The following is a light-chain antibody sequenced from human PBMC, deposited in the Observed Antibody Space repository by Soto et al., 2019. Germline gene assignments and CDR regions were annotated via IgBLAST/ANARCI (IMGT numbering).Light chain of an antibody. CDR2: DSS. Sequence: EIVLTQSPATLSLSPGERATLSCRASQSISSYLAWYQQKPGQAPRLLIYDSSNRATGIPARFSGSGSGTDFTLTISRLEPEDFAVYYCKQRSNGPAFTFGQGTKLEIK. CDR1: QSISSY. V-gene: IGKV3-11*01. CDR3: KQRSNGPAFT. J-gene: IGKJ2*01.